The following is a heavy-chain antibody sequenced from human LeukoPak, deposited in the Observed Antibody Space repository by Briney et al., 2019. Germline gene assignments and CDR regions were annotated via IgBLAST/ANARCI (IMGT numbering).Heavy chain of an antibody. V-gene: IGHV1-8*01. CDR1: GYTFTSYD. Sequence: ASVKVSCKASGYTFTSYDINWVRQATGQGLEWMGWMNPNSGNTGYAQKFQGRVTMTTDTSTSTAYMELRSLRSDDTAVYYCASWVYGDYPYWGQGTLVTVSS. D-gene: IGHD4-17*01. J-gene: IGHJ4*02. CDR2: MNPNSGNT. CDR3: ASWVYGDYPY.